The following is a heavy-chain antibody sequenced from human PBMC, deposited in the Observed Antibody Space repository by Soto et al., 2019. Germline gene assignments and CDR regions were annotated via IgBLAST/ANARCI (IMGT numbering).Heavy chain of an antibody. CDR3: ASQVASYYDFWSGYAGYAFDI. J-gene: IGHJ3*02. V-gene: IGHV5-51*01. Sequence: GESLKISCKGSGYSFTSYWIGWVRQMPGKGLEWMGIIYPGDSDTRYSPSFQGQVTISADKSISTAYLQWSSLKASDTAMYYCASQVASYYDFWSGYAGYAFDIWGQGTMVTV. D-gene: IGHD3-3*01. CDR1: GYSFTSYW. CDR2: IYPGDSDT.